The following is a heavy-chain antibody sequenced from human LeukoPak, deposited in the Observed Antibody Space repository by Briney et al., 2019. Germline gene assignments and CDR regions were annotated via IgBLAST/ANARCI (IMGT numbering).Heavy chain of an antibody. D-gene: IGHD6-13*01. Sequence: IGEINHSGSTNYNPSLKSRVTISVDTSKNQFSLKLSSVTAADTAVYYCARGLHSSSWFDYWGQGTLVTVSS. CDR3: ARGLHSSSWFDY. CDR2: INHSGST. J-gene: IGHJ4*02. V-gene: IGHV4-34*01.